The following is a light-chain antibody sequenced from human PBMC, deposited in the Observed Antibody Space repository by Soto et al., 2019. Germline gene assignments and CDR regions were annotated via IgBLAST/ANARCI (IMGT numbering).Light chain of an antibody. Sequence: VVIRQSPATLSVSPGERATVSCRASHSVGSLLAWYQQKPGQAPRLLIYGASTRATGIPARFSGSGSGTEFTLTISSLQSEDFAVYYCQQYNNWPPWTFGQGTKVDIK. J-gene: IGKJ1*01. CDR1: HSVGSL. CDR3: QQYNNWPPWT. CDR2: GAS. V-gene: IGKV3-15*01.